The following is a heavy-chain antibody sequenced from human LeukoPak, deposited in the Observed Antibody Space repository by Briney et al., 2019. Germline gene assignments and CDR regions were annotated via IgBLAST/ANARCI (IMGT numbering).Heavy chain of an antibody. D-gene: IGHD6-19*01. Sequence: GGSLRLPCAASGFTFSSYGMHWVRQAPGKGLEWVAVIWYDGSNKYYADSVKGRFTISRDNSKNTLYLQMDSLRAEDTAVYYCARDRYSSGWATFDYWGQGTLVTVSS. J-gene: IGHJ4*02. CDR1: GFTFSSYG. CDR2: IWYDGSNK. CDR3: ARDRYSSGWATFDY. V-gene: IGHV3-33*01.